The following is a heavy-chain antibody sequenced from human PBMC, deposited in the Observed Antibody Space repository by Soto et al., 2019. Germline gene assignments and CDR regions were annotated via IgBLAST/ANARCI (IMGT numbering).Heavy chain of an antibody. Sequence: GGSLRLSCAASGFTFSSYSMNWVRQAPGKGLEWVSSISSSSSYIYHANPGKGRFTISRDNAKNSLYLQMNSLRAEDTAGYYCARDYRSGSYYNFDYWGQGTLVTVSS. V-gene: IGHV3-21*01. D-gene: IGHD3-10*01. J-gene: IGHJ4*02. CDR2: ISSSSSYI. CDR3: ARDYRSGSYYNFDY. CDR1: GFTFSSYS.